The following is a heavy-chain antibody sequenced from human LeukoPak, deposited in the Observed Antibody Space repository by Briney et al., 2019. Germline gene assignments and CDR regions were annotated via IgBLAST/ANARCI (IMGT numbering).Heavy chain of an antibody. J-gene: IGHJ4*02. CDR1: EFTFSSYW. Sequence: GGSLRLSCAASEFTFSSYWMSWVRQAPGKGLEWVANIKQDGSEKYYVDTVKGRFTISRDNAQNSLYLQMNSLRAEDTAIYYCARDFAYSRLDSWGQGTLVTVSS. V-gene: IGHV3-7*03. D-gene: IGHD6-13*01. CDR3: ARDFAYSRLDS. CDR2: IKQDGSEK.